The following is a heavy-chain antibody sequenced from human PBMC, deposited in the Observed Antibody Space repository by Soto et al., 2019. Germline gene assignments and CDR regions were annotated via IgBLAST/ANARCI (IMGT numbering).Heavy chain of an antibody. CDR1: GFTFNTYG. V-gene: IGHV3-48*01. CDR2: ISSSGSAQ. Sequence: GGSLRLSCAASGFTFNTYGMDGVRQAPGKGLEWLSYISSSGSAQFYADSVQGRFTISRDNAKNSLYLQMNSLRAEDTAVYYCARELAVAGYDYWGQGTLVTVS. D-gene: IGHD6-19*01. J-gene: IGHJ4*02. CDR3: ARELAVAGYDY.